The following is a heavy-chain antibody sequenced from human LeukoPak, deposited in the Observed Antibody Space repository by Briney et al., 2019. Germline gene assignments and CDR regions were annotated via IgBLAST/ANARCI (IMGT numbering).Heavy chain of an antibody. D-gene: IGHD5-18*01. J-gene: IGHJ4*02. CDR3: ARVGYSYGYDFDY. Sequence: ASVKVSCKASGYTFTGYYMRWVRQAPGQGLEWMGRINPNGGGTNYAQKFQGRVTMTRDTSISTAYMELSRLRSDDTAVYYCARVGYSYGYDFDYWGQGTLVTVSS. V-gene: IGHV1-2*06. CDR2: INPNGGGT. CDR1: GYTFTGYY.